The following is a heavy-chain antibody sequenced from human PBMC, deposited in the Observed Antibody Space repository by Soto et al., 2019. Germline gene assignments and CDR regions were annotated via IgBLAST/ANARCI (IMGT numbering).Heavy chain of an antibody. D-gene: IGHD3-3*02. CDR1: GASISSYY. V-gene: IGHV4-39*01. J-gene: IGHJ5*02. Sequence: SETLSLTCNVSGASISSYYWGWIRQPPGKGLEWIGSIYYSGSTYYNPSLKSRVTISVDTSKNQFSLKLSSVTAADTAVYYCASPKIAFYNWFDPWGQGTLVTVSS. CDR2: IYYSGST. CDR3: ASPKIAFYNWFDP.